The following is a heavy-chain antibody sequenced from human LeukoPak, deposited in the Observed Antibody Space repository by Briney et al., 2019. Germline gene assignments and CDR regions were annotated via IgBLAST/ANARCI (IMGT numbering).Heavy chain of an antibody. V-gene: IGHV3-7*01. D-gene: IGHD7-27*01. Sequence: GGSLTLSCVTSGFTFSSYWMNWVRQAPGKGLEWVANIKGDGSEKYYVDSVKGRFTISRDNAKNSLYLQMNSLRAEDTAVYYCATWGPWSYFDYWGQGTLVTVSS. CDR2: IKGDGSEK. CDR1: GFTFSSYW. J-gene: IGHJ4*02. CDR3: ATWGPWSYFDY.